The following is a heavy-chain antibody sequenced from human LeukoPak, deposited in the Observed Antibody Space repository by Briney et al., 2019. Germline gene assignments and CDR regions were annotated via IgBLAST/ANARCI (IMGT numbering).Heavy chain of an antibody. CDR2: ISGSGGST. CDR1: GFTFSSYA. V-gene: IGHV3-23*01. D-gene: IGHD3-10*01. J-gene: IGHJ4*02. Sequence: GGSLRLSCAASGFTFSSYAMSWVRQAPGKGLEWVSAISGSGGSTYYADSVKGRFTISRDNSRNTLYLQMNSLRAEDTAVYYCAKDLVLWFGELLPSGFDYWGQGTLVTVSS. CDR3: AKDLVLWFGELLPSGFDY.